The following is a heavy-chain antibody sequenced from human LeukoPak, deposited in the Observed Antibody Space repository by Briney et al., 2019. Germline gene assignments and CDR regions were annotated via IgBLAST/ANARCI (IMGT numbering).Heavy chain of an antibody. D-gene: IGHD3-3*01. Sequence: GGSLRLSCAASGFTFSSYSMNWVRQAPGKGLEWVSSISSSSSYIYYADSVKGRFTISRDNAKNSLYLQMNSLRAEDTAVYYCARDNRRIFGVVPTDYWGQGTLVTVSS. CDR1: GFTFSSYS. CDR2: ISSSSSYI. J-gene: IGHJ4*02. V-gene: IGHV3-21*01. CDR3: ARDNRRIFGVVPTDY.